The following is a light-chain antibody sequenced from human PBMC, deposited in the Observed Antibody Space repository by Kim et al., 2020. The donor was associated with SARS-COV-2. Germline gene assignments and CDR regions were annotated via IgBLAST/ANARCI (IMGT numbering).Light chain of an antibody. CDR3: SSYAIGSTWV. CDR2: DVT. CDR1: SSDIVSYDY. V-gene: IGLV2-14*03. Sequence: GQSITIACTGTSSDIVSYDYVSWHQHHPCEAPKLMIYDVTKRPSWASNRFSGSKSGNTASLTISGLQAEDEADYYCSSYAIGSTWVFGGGTQLTVL. J-gene: IGLJ3*02.